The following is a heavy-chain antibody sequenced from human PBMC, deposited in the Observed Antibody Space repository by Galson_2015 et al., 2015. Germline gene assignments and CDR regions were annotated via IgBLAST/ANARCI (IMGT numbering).Heavy chain of an antibody. CDR2: ISASNSNT. Sequence: SVKVSCKASGYTFTGYGISWVRQAPGQGLEWMGWISASNSNTNYAQNLQGRVTMTTDTSTTTAYMELRSLTSDDTAVYYCARTSSSASCYSLYWGQGTLVTASS. V-gene: IGHV1-18*01. CDR3: ARTSSSASCYSLY. D-gene: IGHD2-2*01. J-gene: IGHJ4*02. CDR1: GYTFTGYG.